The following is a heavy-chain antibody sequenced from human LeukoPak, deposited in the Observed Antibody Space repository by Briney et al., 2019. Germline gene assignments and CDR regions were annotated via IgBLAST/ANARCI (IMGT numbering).Heavy chain of an antibody. V-gene: IGHV4-30-4*01. CDR3: ARGGLGYDSSGSPPVGDAFDI. D-gene: IGHD3-22*01. CDR1: GGSISSGDYY. J-gene: IGHJ3*02. CDR2: IYYSWST. Sequence: SQTLSLTCTVSGGSISSGDYYWSWIRQPPGKGLEVIGYIYYSWSTYYNPSLKSRVTISVDTSKNQFSLKLSSVTAADTAVYYCARGGLGYDSSGSPPVGDAFDIWGQGTMVTVSS.